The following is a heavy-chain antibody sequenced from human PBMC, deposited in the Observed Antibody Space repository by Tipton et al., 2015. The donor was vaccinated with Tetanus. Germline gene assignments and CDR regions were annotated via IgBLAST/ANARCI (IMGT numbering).Heavy chain of an antibody. CDR2: ISPFNENV. CDR3: GRGRGLGPHEYLEH. Sequence: QLVQSGAEVKKPGASVKVSCKASGYTFKHYGVNWVRQAPGQGLEWMGWISPFNENVNYAEKFRGRLTMTTDRSTATVYMDLRGLKSDDTAIYYCGRGRGLGPHEYLEHWGQGTLVTVS. CDR1: GYTFKHYG. J-gene: IGHJ5*02. D-gene: IGHD3/OR15-3a*01. V-gene: IGHV1-18*01.